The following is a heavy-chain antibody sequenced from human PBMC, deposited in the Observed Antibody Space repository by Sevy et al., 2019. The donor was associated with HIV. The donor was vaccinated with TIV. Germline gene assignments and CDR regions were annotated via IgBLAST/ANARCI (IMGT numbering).Heavy chain of an antibody. D-gene: IGHD3-22*01. CDR2: IYYSGST. J-gene: IGHJ4*02. CDR1: GGSISSYY. Sequence: SETLSLTCTVSGGSISSYYWSWIRQPPGKGLEWIGYIYYSGSTNYNPSLKSRVTISVDTSKNQFSLKLSSVTAADTAVYYCASYQTYYYDSSGYYSESYFGYWGLGTLVTVSS. CDR3: ASYQTYYYDSSGYYSESYFGY. V-gene: IGHV4-59*13.